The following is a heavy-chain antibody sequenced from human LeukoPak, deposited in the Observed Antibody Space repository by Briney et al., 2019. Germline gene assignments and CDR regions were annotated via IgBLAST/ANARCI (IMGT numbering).Heavy chain of an antibody. CDR3: AKDFWEMWELVDY. Sequence: GGSLRLSCAATGFTISSSATTWVRQAPGRGLEWVSAISGSGGSTYYADSVKGRFTISRDNSKNTLYLQMNSLRAEDTAVYYCAKDFWEMWELVDYWGQGTLVTVSS. V-gene: IGHV3-23*01. J-gene: IGHJ4*02. CDR1: GFTISSSA. D-gene: IGHD1-26*01. CDR2: ISGSGGST.